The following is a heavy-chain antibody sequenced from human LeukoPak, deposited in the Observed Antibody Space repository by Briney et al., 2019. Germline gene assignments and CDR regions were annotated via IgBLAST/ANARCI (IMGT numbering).Heavy chain of an antibody. CDR3: ARIAVTYTFDY. Sequence: GGSLRLSCAASGFTFSNYNMNWVRQAPGKGLEWVSSISYSSSYIYYADSVKGRFTISRDNAKNSLYLQMNSLGAEDTAVYYCARIAVTYTFDYWGQGTLVTVSS. CDR1: GFTFSNYN. V-gene: IGHV3-21*01. CDR2: ISYSSSYI. D-gene: IGHD4-17*01. J-gene: IGHJ4*02.